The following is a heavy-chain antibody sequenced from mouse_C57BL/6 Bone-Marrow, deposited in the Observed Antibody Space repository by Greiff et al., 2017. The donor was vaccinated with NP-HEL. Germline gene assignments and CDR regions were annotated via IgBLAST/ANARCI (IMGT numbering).Heavy chain of an antibody. CDR1: GFNITDNY. Sequence: EVQLQQSGAELVRPGASVKLSCTVSGFNITDNYMHWVKQRPEQGLEWIGWIDPENGDPESASKFQGKATITADTSSNTAYLQLSSLTSADTAVYYCTAGGSSPYAMDYWGQGTSVTVSS. CDR3: TAGGSSPYAMDY. D-gene: IGHD1-1*01. J-gene: IGHJ4*01. CDR2: IDPENGDP. V-gene: IGHV14-4*01.